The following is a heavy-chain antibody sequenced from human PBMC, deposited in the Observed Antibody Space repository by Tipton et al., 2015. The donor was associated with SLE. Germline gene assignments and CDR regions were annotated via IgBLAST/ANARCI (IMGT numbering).Heavy chain of an antibody. CDR2: ISYSGST. Sequence: TLSLTCTVSGGSISSGNYYWGWIRQPPGKGLEWIGYISYSGSTYNNPSLKSRVSISVDTSKNHFSLKLRSVTAADTALYYCARNNFNEHAFDIWGQGTMVTVSS. J-gene: IGHJ3*02. D-gene: IGHD1-20*01. V-gene: IGHV4-39*07. CDR3: ARNNFNEHAFDI. CDR1: GGSISSGNYY.